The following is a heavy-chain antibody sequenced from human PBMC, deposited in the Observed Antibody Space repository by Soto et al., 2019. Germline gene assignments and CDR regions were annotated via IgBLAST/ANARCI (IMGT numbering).Heavy chain of an antibody. Sequence: ASVKVSFKASGYTFTRYDINWLRQATGQGLEWMGWMNPNSGNTGYAQKFQGRVTMTRNTSISTAYMELSSLRSEDTAVYYCARGYNFYGSGSYYENFDYWGQGTLVTVSS. CDR3: ARGYNFYGSGSYYENFDY. D-gene: IGHD3-10*01. CDR1: GYTFTRYD. J-gene: IGHJ4*02. V-gene: IGHV1-8*01. CDR2: MNPNSGNT.